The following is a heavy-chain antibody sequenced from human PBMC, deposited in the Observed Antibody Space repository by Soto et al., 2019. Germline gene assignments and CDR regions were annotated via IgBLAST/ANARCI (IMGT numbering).Heavy chain of an antibody. J-gene: IGHJ4*02. Sequence: ASVKVSCKTSGYSFTSNYMHWVRQAPGQGLEWMAVINPGGGSTSYPQRFQDRVTMTRDTSTSTVYMDLSSLTSEDAAVYYCARGGNLGSGWYPLVYWGQGTLVTVSS. V-gene: IGHV1-46*01. D-gene: IGHD6-19*01. CDR1: GYSFTSNY. CDR2: INPGGGST. CDR3: ARGGNLGSGWYPLVY.